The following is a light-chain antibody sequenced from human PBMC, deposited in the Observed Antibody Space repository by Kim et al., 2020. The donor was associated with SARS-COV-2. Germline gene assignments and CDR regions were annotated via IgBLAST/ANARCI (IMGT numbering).Light chain of an antibody. CDR2: EVV. J-gene: IGLJ3*02. CDR1: SSDIENYNL. Sequence: GQSITFSCPGSSSDIENYNLVSWYQQRPGQAPKLIIYEVVKRPSGVADRFSGSKSGNAASLRISGLQTEDEADYYCCSYAGSTTLKFGGGTQLTVL. CDR3: CSYAGSTTLK. V-gene: IGLV2-23*02.